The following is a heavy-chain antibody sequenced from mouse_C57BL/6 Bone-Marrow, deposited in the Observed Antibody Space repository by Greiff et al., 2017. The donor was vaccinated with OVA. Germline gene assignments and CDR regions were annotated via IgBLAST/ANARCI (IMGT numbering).Heavy chain of an antibody. V-gene: IGHV1-78*01. D-gene: IGHD2-1*01. CDR3: AHRYGNYGFAY. CDR1: GYTFTDHT. Sequence: VKLQESDAELVKPGASVKISCKVSGYTFTDHTIHWMKQRPEQGLEWIGYIYPRDGSTKYNEKFKGKATLTADKSSSTAYMQLNSLTSEDSAVYFCAHRYGNYGFAYWGQGTLVTVSA. CDR2: IYPRDGST. J-gene: IGHJ3*01.